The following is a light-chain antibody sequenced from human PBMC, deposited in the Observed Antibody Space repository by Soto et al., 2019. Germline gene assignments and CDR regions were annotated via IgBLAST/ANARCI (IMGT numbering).Light chain of an antibody. CDR2: AAS. CDR3: QQYNSWT. J-gene: IGKJ1*01. CDR1: QSISSY. Sequence: DIQMTQSPSSLSASVGDRVTITCRASQSISSYLNWYQQKPGKAPKLLIYAASSLQSGVPSRFSGSGSGTDFTLTISSLQPEDFATYYCQQYNSWTFGQGTKV. V-gene: IGKV1-39*01.